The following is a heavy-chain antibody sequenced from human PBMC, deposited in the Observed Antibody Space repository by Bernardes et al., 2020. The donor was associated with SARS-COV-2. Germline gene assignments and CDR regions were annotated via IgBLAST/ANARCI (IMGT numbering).Heavy chain of an antibody. CDR1: DDSTSSGSFY. V-gene: IGHV4-61*02. D-gene: IGHD6-19*01. J-gene: IGHJ4*02. CDR2: TSASGSI. Sequence: SQTLSLTCAVSDDSTSSGSFYWSWIRQPAGKGPEWVGRTSASGSINYNSSIKSRVTMSVDTPKNQFSLKLTSVTAADTAVYYCARDGRISVPGTDYFDFWGQGILVTVSS. CDR3: ARDGRISVPGTDYFDF.